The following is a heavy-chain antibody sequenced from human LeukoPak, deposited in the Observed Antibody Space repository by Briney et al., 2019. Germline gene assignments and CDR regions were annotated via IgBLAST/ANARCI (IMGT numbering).Heavy chain of an antibody. V-gene: IGHV4-59*01. CDR1: GGSISSYY. CDR3: ARTQRGYSSSWLFDY. D-gene: IGHD6-13*01. Sequence: SETLSLTCTVSGGSISSYYWSWIRQPPGKGLEWIGYIYYSGSTNYNPSLKSRVTISVDTSKNQFSLKLSSVTAADTAVYYCARTQRGYSSSWLFDYWGQGTLVTVSS. J-gene: IGHJ4*02. CDR2: IYYSGST.